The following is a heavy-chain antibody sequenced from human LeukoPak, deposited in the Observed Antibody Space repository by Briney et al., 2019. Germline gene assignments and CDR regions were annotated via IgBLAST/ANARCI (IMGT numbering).Heavy chain of an antibody. CDR2: IYYSGST. J-gene: IGHJ5*02. D-gene: IGHD3-9*01. Sequence: SETLSLTCTVSGGSISSYYWSWIRQPPGKGLEWIGYIYYSGSTNYNPSLKSRGTISVDTSKNQFSLKLSSVTPADTAVYYCGRELGITEGWFDPWGQGTLVTVSS. V-gene: IGHV4-59*01. CDR3: GRELGITEGWFDP. CDR1: GGSISSYY.